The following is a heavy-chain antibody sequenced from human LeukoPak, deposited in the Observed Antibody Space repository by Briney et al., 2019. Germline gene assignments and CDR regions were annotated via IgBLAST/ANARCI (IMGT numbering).Heavy chain of an antibody. CDR3: ARESRDAFDI. CDR2: IWYDGSDK. Sequence: GRSLRLSCAASGITFSSYGMHWVRQAPGEGLEWVAVIWYDGSDKYYVDSVKGRLTISRDNSRNTLYLQMNSLRAEDTAFYYCARESRDAFDIWGQGTMVTVSS. J-gene: IGHJ3*02. CDR1: GITFSSYG. V-gene: IGHV3-33*01.